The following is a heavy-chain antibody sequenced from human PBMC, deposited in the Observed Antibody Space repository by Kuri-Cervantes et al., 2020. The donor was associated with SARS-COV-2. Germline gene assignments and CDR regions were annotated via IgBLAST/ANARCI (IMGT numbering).Heavy chain of an antibody. D-gene: IGHD7-27*01. CDR1: EGTFFSYA. Sequence: SVKVSCKASEGTFFSYAISWVRQAPGQGLEWMGGIAPIFGKTDYAQKFQGRVTITADESTNTVYMELSSLRSEDTVVYYCATRVAGDPDYYYYYMDVWGTGTTVTVSS. J-gene: IGHJ6*03. CDR3: ATRVAGDPDYYYYYMDV. V-gene: IGHV1-69*13. CDR2: IAPIFGKT.